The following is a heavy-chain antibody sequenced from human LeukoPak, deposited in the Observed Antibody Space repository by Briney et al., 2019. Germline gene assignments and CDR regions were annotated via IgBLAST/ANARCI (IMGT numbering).Heavy chain of an antibody. J-gene: IGHJ4*02. V-gene: IGHV1-69*06. CDR2: INTIFGTA. Sequence: ASVKVSCKTSGHTFTNYIYIWVRQAPGQGLEWVGGINTIFGTANYAQKFQGRVTIIADKSASTAYMQLSKVRSDDTAVYYCARGGSITSREYFESLDYWGQGTLVTVSS. CDR3: ARGGSITSREYFESLDY. D-gene: IGHD3-9*01. CDR1: GHTFTNYI.